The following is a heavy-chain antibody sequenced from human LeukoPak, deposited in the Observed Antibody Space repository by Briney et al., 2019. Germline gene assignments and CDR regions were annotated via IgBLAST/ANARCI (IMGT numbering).Heavy chain of an antibody. J-gene: IGHJ4*02. D-gene: IGHD3-16*01. CDR3: ARESVPYAPGGDY. V-gene: IGHV3-7*01. Sequence: GGSLRLSCAASGFPFSSYWMTWVRQAPGKGLEWVANIKQTGSERNYLDSVKGRFTISRDNAKNSLYLQMNSLRAEDTAVYYCARESVPYAPGGDYSGQGTLVTVSS. CDR2: IKQTGSER. CDR1: GFPFSSYW.